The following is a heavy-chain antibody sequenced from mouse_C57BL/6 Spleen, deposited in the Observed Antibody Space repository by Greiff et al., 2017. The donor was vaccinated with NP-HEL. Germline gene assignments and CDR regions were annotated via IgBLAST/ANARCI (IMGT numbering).Heavy chain of an antibody. J-gene: IGHJ2*01. CDR3: ARESVLTGYFDY. CDR1: GFTFSSYA. CDR2: ISDGGSYT. V-gene: IGHV5-4*01. Sequence: DVKLVESGGGLVKPGGSLKLSCAASGFTFSSYAMSWVRQTPEKRLEWVATISDGGSYTYYPDNVKGRFTISRDNAKNNLYLQMSHLKSEDTAMYYCARESVLTGYFDYWGQGTTLTVSS. D-gene: IGHD4-1*01.